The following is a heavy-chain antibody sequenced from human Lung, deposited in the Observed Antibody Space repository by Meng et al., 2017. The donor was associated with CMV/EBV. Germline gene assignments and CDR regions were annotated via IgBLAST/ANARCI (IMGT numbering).Heavy chain of an antibody. J-gene: IGHJ6*02. V-gene: IGHV1-2*02. CDR2: INPNSGGT. CDR3: ARACSSTSCYPYYYYYYGMDV. Sequence: ASVKVSCKASGYTFTGYYMHWVRQAPGQGLEWMGWINPNSGGTNYAQKFQGRVTMTRDTSISTAYMELSRLRSDDTAVYYCARACSSTSCYPYYYYYYGMDVWXQGTXVTVSS. D-gene: IGHD2-2*01. CDR1: GYTFTGYY.